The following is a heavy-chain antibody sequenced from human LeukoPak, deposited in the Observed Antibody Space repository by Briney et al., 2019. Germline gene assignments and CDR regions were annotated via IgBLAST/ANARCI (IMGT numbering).Heavy chain of an antibody. CDR1: GYTFTSYA. CDR3: ARDVATAAFDI. V-gene: IGHV7-4-1*02. J-gene: IGHJ3*02. Sequence: GASVKVSCKASGYTFTSYAMNWVRQAPGQGLEWMGWINTNTGNPTYAQGFTGRFVFSLDTSVSTAYLQINSLKTDDTAMYYCARDVATAAFDIWGQGTMVTVSS. CDR2: INTNTGNP.